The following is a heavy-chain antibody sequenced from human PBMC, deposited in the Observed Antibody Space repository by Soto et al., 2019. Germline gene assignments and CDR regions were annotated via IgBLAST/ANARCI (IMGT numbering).Heavy chain of an antibody. CDR3: ARLGHVYYYDSSGYREYFQH. J-gene: IGHJ1*01. CDR1: GGSISSYY. CDR2: IYYSGST. D-gene: IGHD3-22*01. Sequence: SETLSLTCTVSGGSISSYYWSWIRQPPGKGLEWIGYIYYSGSTTYNPSLRSRDTISVDTSKNQFSLKLSTVTAADTAVYYCARLGHVYYYDSSGYREYFQHWGQGTRVTVS. V-gene: IGHV4-59*01.